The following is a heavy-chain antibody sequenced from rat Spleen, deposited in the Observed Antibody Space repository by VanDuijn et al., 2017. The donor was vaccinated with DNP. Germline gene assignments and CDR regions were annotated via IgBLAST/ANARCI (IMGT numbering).Heavy chain of an antibody. Sequence: QVQLKESGPGLVQPSQTLSLTCTVSGFSLTSYNVHWVRQPTGKGLEWMGIIWTGGSTDYNSALKSRLSISRDTSKSQVFLKMNSLQTEDIATYYCASSYNNYYFDYWGQGVMVTVSS. CDR1: GFSLTSYN. CDR3: ASSYNNYYFDY. D-gene: IGHD1-10*01. CDR2: IWTGGST. J-gene: IGHJ2*01. V-gene: IGHV2-30*01.